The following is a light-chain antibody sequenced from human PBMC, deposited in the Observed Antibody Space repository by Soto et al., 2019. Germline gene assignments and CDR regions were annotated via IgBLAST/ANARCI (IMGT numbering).Light chain of an antibody. CDR1: QSVSSSY. CDR2: GAS. Sequence: EIVLTQSPGTLSLSPGERATLSCRASQSVSSSYLAWYQQKPGQAPRLLIYGASNRATGIPDRFSGSGSGTDFTLTISRLEPEDFAVYYWQQYGSSPPYTVGQGTKLEIK. V-gene: IGKV3-20*01. CDR3: QQYGSSPPYT. J-gene: IGKJ2*01.